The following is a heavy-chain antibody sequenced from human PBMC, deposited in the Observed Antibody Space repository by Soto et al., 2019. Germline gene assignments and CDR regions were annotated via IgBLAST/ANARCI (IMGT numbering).Heavy chain of an antibody. D-gene: IGHD2-15*01. J-gene: IGHJ4*02. CDR3: ARGGGYCSGGSCYSGFYHFDY. CDR1: GFTFSDHY. V-gene: IGHV3-72*01. Sequence: GGSLRLSCAASGFTFSDHYMDWVRQAPGKGLEWVGRTRNKANSYTTEYAASVKGRFTISRDDSKNSLYLQMNSLKTEDTAVYYCARGGGYCSGGSCYSGFYHFDYWGQGTLVTVSS. CDR2: TRNKANSYTT.